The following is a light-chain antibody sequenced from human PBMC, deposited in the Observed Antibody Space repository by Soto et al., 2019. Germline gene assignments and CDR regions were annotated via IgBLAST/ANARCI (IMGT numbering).Light chain of an antibody. CDR3: QQYSSFPRT. CDR2: GAS. J-gene: IGKJ1*01. CDR1: QSVSSSH. V-gene: IGKV3-20*01. Sequence: EIVLTQSPATLSLSPGERATLSCRASQSVSSSHLAWYQQKPGLAPRLLIYGASSRATGIPDRFGGSGSGTDLTLTISRLEPDDFAVYYCQQYSSFPRTFGQGTKV.